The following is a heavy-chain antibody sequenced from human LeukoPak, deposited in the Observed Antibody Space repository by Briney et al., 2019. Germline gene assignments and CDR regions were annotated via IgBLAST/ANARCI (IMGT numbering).Heavy chain of an antibody. D-gene: IGHD7-27*01. J-gene: IGHJ4*02. CDR3: AHLNWGSVYY. CDR2: IYWNGDK. Sequence: GSGPTLVNPTQTLTLTCTFSGFSLSTSGVGVGWIRQPPGKALEWLAIIYWNGDKRYSPSLKSRLTFTKDTSKNQVVLTMTNMDPVDTATYSCAHLNWGSVYYWGQGTLVTVSS. V-gene: IGHV2-5*01. CDR1: GFSLSTSGVG.